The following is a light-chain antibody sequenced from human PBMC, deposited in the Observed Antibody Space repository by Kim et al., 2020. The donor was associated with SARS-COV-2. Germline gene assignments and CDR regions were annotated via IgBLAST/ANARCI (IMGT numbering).Light chain of an antibody. Sequence: ATQSLSPGEKATLSCRASQSVGTYLAWYQQKPGQAPRLLIYDASKRATGIPARFRGSGSGTDFTLTIGTLEPEDSAVYYCQQRGDFGQGTRLEIK. J-gene: IGKJ5*01. CDR3: QQRGD. CDR2: DAS. CDR1: QSVGTY. V-gene: IGKV3-11*01.